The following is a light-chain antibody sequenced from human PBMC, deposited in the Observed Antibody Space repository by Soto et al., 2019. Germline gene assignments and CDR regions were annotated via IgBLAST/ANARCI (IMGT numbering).Light chain of an antibody. Sequence: EIVLTQSPGTLSLSPGERATLSCRASQSVSSYYLAWYQHKPGQAPRLLIYAASSRATGIPDRFSGGGSGTDFPLTISRLEPEDFAVYYCQQCGSSPWTFGQGTKVEIK. CDR1: QSVSSYY. V-gene: IGKV3-20*01. J-gene: IGKJ1*01. CDR3: QQCGSSPWT. CDR2: AAS.